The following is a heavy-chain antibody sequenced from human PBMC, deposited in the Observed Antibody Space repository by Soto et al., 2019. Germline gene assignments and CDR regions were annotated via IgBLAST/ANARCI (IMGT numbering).Heavy chain of an antibody. D-gene: IGHD3-10*01. CDR3: ATASPLMRFGDLLSRLYLDY. J-gene: IGHJ4*02. CDR1: GFTVSSNY. V-gene: IGHV3-53*01. CDR2: IYSGGST. Sequence: LRLSCAASGFTVSSNYMSWVRQAPGKGLEWVSVIYSGGSTYYADSVKGRFTISRDNAKDSLFLQMDSLRAEDSALYYCATASPLMRFGDLLSRLYLDYWGQGALVTVSS.